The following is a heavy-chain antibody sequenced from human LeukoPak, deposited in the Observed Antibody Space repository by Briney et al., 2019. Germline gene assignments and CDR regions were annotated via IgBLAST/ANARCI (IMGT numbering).Heavy chain of an antibody. CDR1: GGTFSSYA. CDR3: ARPKSESYGMDV. J-gene: IGHJ6*02. CDR2: IIPIFGTA. D-gene: IGHD3-16*01. V-gene: IGHV1-69*13. Sequence: GASVKVSCKASGGTFSSYAISWVRQAPGQGLEWMGGIIPIFGTANYAQKFQGRVTITADESTSTAYMELSSLRSEDTAVYYCARPKSESYGMDVWGQGTTVTVSS.